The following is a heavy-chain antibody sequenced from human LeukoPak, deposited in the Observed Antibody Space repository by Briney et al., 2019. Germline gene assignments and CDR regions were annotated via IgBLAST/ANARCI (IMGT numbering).Heavy chain of an antibody. J-gene: IGHJ4*02. Sequence: SETLSLTCTFSGGSISTSIYCWGWIRQPPVKGLDWIGNIYYSGSTYYNPSLKSRVTISLDTSKNQFSLKLSSVTAADTAVYYCARRTYYYASGSYSPPRYWGQGTLVTVSS. V-gene: IGHV4-39*01. D-gene: IGHD3-10*01. CDR2: IYYSGST. CDR1: GGSISTSIYC. CDR3: ARRTYYYASGSYSPPRY.